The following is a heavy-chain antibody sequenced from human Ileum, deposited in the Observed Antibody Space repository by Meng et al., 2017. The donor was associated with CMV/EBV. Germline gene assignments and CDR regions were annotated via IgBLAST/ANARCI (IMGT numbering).Heavy chain of an antibody. V-gene: IGHV4-39*06. CDR3: ARDSTYPSGLDY. J-gene: IGHJ4*02. D-gene: IGHD3-10*01. CDR1: GGSISSSLYY. CDR2: ISYSGTA. Sequence: RLQLQESGPGLVKPSETLSLTCTVSGGSISSSLYYWGWIRQPPGKGLEWIGTISYSGTAFYNLSLKSRVAISIDTSKFQFSLKLSSVTATDTAVYYCARDSTYPSGLDYWGQGTLVTVSS.